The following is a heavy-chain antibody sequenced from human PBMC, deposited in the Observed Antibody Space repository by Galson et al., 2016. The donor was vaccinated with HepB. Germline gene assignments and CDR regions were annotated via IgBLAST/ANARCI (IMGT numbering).Heavy chain of an antibody. D-gene: IGHD3-10*01. CDR3: AGGRGLWFGEGTPYYGMDV. CDR2: IIPILGTA. Sequence: SVKVSCKASGVTVSSNAVSWVRQAPGQGLELMGGIIPILGTANYAQKFQGRVTITADESTRTAYMELSSLRSEDTAVYYCAGGRGLWFGEGTPYYGMDVWGQGTTVTVSS. J-gene: IGHJ6*02. CDR1: GVTVSSNA. V-gene: IGHV1-69*13.